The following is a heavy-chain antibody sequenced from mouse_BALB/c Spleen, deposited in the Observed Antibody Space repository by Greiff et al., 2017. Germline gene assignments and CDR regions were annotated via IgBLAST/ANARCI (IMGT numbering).Heavy chain of an antibody. J-gene: IGHJ3*01. D-gene: IGHD2-1*01. CDR3: ARSHYGNSWFAY. V-gene: IGHV14-3*02. Sequence: EVHLVESGAELVKPGASVKLSCTASGFNIKDTYMHWVKQRPEQGLEWIGRIDPANGNTKYDPKFQGKATITADTSSNTAYLQLSSLTSEDTAVYYCARSHYGNSWFAYWGQGTLVTVSA. CDR2: IDPANGNT. CDR1: GFNIKDTY.